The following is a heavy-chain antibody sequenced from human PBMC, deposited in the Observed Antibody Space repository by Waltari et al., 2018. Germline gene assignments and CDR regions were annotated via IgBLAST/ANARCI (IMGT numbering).Heavy chain of an antibody. CDR3: ARDGPLQIQSWYSFDY. Sequence: QVQLVESGGGVVHPGRSLRLSCEASGFTFSYHAMHWVRQAPGKGLEWVAGISYVGSDEYYADSVRGRFTISRDDSKDTVKLHMNSLRPEDTAVYYCARDGPLQIQSWYSFDYWGQGTLVTVSS. CDR2: ISYVGSDE. J-gene: IGHJ4*02. CDR1: GFTFSYHA. V-gene: IGHV3-30*07. D-gene: IGHD5-18*01.